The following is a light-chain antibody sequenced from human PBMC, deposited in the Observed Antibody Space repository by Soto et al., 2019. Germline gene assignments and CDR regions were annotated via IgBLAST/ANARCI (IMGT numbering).Light chain of an antibody. Sequence: QSVLTQPPSASGTPGQRVTFSCSGSSSNIGRNPVNWYQQLPGTAPKLLIYSNNQRPSGVPDRFSGSKSGTSASLAISGLQSEDEADYYCAAWDDSLNGPVFGGGTKLTV. CDR3: AAWDDSLNGPV. CDR2: SNN. J-gene: IGLJ2*01. V-gene: IGLV1-44*01. CDR1: SSNIGRNP.